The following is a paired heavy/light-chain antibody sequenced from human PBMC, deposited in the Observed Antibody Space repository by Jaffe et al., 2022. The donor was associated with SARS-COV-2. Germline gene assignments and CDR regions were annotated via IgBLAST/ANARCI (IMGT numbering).Light chain of an antibody. J-gene: IGKJ4*01. CDR2: LGS. CDR3: MQALQTPLLT. V-gene: IGKV2-28*01. CDR1: QSLLHSNGYNY. Sequence: DIVMTQSPLSLPVTPGEPASISCRSSQSLLHSNGYNYLDWYLQKPGQSPQLLIYLGSNRASGVPDRFSGSGSGTDFTLKISRVEAEDVGVYYCMQALQTPLLTFGGGTKVEIK.
Heavy chain of an antibody. CDR1: GGSISSYY. V-gene: IGHV4-59*08. Sequence: QVQLQESGPGLVKPSETLSLTCTVSGGSISSYYWSWIRQPPGKGLEWIGYIYYSGSTNYNPSLKSRVTISVDTSKNQFSLKLSSVTAADTAVYYCARGNSSGWPNYYYYGMDVWGQGTTVTVSS. CDR3: ARGNSSGWPNYYYYGMDV. CDR2: IYYSGST. D-gene: IGHD6-19*01. J-gene: IGHJ6*02.